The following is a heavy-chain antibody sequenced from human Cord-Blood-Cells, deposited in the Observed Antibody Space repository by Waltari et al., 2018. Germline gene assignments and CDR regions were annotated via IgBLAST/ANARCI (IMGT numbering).Heavy chain of an antibody. CDR2: IYWDDDK. CDR1: GLSLRTSGVG. CDR3: AHNLPKTETYAFDI. Sequence: QIPLKESGPTLVKPTQTLTLTCTFSGLSLRTSGVGVGWIRQPPGKALEWLALIYWDDDKRYSPSLKSRLTITKDTSKNQVVLTMTNMDPVDTATYYCAHNLPKTETYAFDIWGQGTMVTVSS. J-gene: IGHJ3*02. V-gene: IGHV2-5*02. D-gene: IGHD1-1*01.